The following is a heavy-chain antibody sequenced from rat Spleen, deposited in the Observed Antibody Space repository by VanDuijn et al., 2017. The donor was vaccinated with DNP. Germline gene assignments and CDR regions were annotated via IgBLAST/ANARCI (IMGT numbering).Heavy chain of an antibody. V-gene: IGHV5-22*01. CDR3: TRRTSY. CDR1: GFTFSYYG. J-gene: IGHJ2*01. CDR2: ISYEGSNT. Sequence: EVQLVESGGGLVQPGRSLKLSCAASGFTFSYYGMAWVRQPPKKGLEWVAIISYEGSNTYCGDSVKGRFTISRDNAKSTLYLQMNSLRSEDTATYYCTRRTSYWGQGVMVTVSS.